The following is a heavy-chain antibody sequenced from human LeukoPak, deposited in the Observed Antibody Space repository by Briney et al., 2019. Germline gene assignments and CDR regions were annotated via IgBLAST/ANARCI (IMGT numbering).Heavy chain of an antibody. D-gene: IGHD5-12*01. CDR3: AKDGAWLRFDD. V-gene: IGHV3-21*01. CDR2: ISSNSNYI. CDR1: GFTFNYYG. Sequence: PGGSLRLSCAASGFTFNYYGMNWVRQAPGKGLEWVSSISSNSNYIYYGDSVKGRFTISRDNAKNSLYLQMNSLRAEDAAVYYCAKDGAWLRFDDWGQGILVTVSS. J-gene: IGHJ4*02.